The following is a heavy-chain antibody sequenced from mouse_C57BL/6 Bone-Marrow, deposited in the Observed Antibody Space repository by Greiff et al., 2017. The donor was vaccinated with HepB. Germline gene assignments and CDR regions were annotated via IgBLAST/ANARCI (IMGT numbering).Heavy chain of an antibody. CDR2: IRNKANNHAT. CDR1: GFTFSDAW. J-gene: IGHJ4*01. CDR3: IDLLWSPYYAMDY. Sequence: EVNLVESGGGLVQPGGSMKLSCAASGFTFSDAWMDWVRQSPEKGLEWVAEIRNKANNHATYYAESVKGRFTISRDDSKSSVYLQMNSLRAEDTGIYYCIDLLWSPYYAMDYWGQGTSVTVSS. V-gene: IGHV6-6*01. D-gene: IGHD2-1*01.